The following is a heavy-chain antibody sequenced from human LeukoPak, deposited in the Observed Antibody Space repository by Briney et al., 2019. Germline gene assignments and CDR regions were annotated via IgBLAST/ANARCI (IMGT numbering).Heavy chain of an antibody. CDR3: ARGGYSAYEFDC. CDR1: GYSFTTYW. CDR2: IYPGDSDT. Sequence: GESLKISFKGFGYSFTTYWIAWVRPMPGEGLEWMGGIYPGDSDTRYSPSFQGQVTISADKSISTAYLQWSSLKASDTAMYYCARGGYSAYEFDCWGQGTLVTVSS. V-gene: IGHV5-51*01. J-gene: IGHJ4*02. D-gene: IGHD5-12*01.